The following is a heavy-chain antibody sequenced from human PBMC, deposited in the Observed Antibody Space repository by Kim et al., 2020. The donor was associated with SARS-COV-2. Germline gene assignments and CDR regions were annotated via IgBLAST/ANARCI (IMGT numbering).Heavy chain of an antibody. V-gene: IGHV1-18*04. CDR2: ISAYNGNT. J-gene: IGHJ4*02. Sequence: ASVKVSCKASGYTFTSYGISWVRQAPGQGLEWMGWISAYNGNTNYAQKLQGRVTMTTDTSTSTAYMELRSLRSDDTAVYYCAILEDIVATIRGLDYWGQGTLVTVSS. CDR1: GYTFTSYG. CDR3: AILEDIVATIRGLDY. D-gene: IGHD5-12*01.